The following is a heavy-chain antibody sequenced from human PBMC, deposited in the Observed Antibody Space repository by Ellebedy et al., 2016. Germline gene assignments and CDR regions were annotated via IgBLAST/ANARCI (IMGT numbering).Heavy chain of an antibody. D-gene: IGHD3-10*01. CDR2: ISGSGGST. V-gene: IGHV3-23*01. CDR3: AKGPGVIDY. J-gene: IGHJ4*02. Sequence: GESLKISXAASGFIFSTYAMSWVRQAPGKGLEWVSTISGSGGSTYYADSVKGRFTISRDNSKNTLYLQMNSLRAEDTAVYYCAKGPGVIDYWGQGTLVTVSS. CDR1: GFIFSTYA.